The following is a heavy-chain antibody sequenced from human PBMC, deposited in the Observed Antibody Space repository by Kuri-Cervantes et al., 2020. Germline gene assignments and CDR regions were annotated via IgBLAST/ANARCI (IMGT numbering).Heavy chain of an antibody. D-gene: IGHD5-12*01. CDR3: ARAQVDIVATMEYYFDY. J-gene: IGHJ4*02. CDR1: GGSISSSNW. V-gene: IGHV4-4*02. Sequence: SETLSLTCAVSGGSISSSNWWSWVRQPPGKGLEWIGEIYHSGSTNYNPSLKSRVTISVDKSKNQFSLKLSSVTAADTAVYYCARAQVDIVATMEYYFDYWGQGTLVTVSS. CDR2: IYHSGST.